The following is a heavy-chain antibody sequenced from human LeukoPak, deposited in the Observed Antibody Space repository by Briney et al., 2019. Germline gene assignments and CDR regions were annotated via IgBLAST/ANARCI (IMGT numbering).Heavy chain of an antibody. V-gene: IGHV3-30*18. CDR3: AKDPYSYYDFWSGYRGNYYYDMDV. J-gene: IGHJ6*02. CDR1: GFTFSSYG. Sequence: RSLRLSCAASGFTFSSYGMHWVRQAPGKGLEWVAVISYDGSNKYYADSVKGRFTISRDNSKNTLYLQMNSLRAEDTAVYYCAKDPYSYYDFWSGYRGNYYYDMDVWGQGTTVTVSS. D-gene: IGHD3-3*01. CDR2: ISYDGSNK.